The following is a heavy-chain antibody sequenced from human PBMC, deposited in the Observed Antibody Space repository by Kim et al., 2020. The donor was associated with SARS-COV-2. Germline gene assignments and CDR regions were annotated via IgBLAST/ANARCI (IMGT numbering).Heavy chain of an antibody. CDR3: AGQVCGGDCYSWEYSYGMDV. Sequence: ASVKVSCKASGYTFTSYVISWVRQAPGQGLKWMGWISAYNGNTNYAQKLQGRVTMTTDTSTSTAYMELRSLRSDDTAVYYFAGQVCGGDCYSWEYSYGMDVWGQGTTVTVSS. V-gene: IGHV1-18*04. CDR1: GYTFTSYV. J-gene: IGHJ6*02. D-gene: IGHD2-21*02. CDR2: ISAYNGNT.